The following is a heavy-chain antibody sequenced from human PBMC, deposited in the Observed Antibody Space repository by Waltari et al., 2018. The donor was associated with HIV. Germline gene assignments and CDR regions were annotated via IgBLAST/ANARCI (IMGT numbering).Heavy chain of an antibody. J-gene: IGHJ6*01. Sequence: QARPAQSAAEVKKAGTSVRGSSKSSGNTLSASYIPWVRPAPVQGLVWMGGITPNTGATILAQRLQARVLRPRDRSTGTGCMDVQGLRADDTAVYYCAGVETNRDGMDVWGQRTTVIFS. V-gene: IGHV1-2*01. CDR1: GNTLSASY. CDR3: AGVETNRDGMDV. CDR2: ITPNTGAT.